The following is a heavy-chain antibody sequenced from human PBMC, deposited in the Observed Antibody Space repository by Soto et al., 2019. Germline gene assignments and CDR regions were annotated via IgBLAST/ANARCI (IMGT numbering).Heavy chain of an antibody. CDR2: IYYSGST. V-gene: IGHV4-31*03. CDR1: GGSISSGGYY. CDR3: ARDVSERVAANTYYYYYYMDV. J-gene: IGHJ6*03. D-gene: IGHD2-15*01. Sequence: QVQLQESGPGLVKPSQTLSLTCTVSGGSISSGGYYWSWIRQHPGKGLEWIGYIYYSGSTYYNPSLKSRVTISVDTSKNQFSLKLSSVTAADTAVYYCARDVSERVAANTYYYYYYMDVWGKGTTVTVSS.